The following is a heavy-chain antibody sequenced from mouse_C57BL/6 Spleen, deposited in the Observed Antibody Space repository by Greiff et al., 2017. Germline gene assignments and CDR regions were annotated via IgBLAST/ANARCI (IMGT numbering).Heavy chain of an antibody. Sequence: VQLQQSGPELVKPGASVKISCKASGYTFTDYNMAWVKQSHGKSLEWIGDINPNNGGTIYNQKFKGKATLTVDKSSSTAYMELRSLTSEDTAVYYCARRIYYGSSYSVDYWGQGTTLIVSS. V-gene: IGHV1-18*01. CDR3: ARRIYYGSSYSVDY. CDR2: INPNNGGT. D-gene: IGHD1-1*01. J-gene: IGHJ2*01. CDR1: GYTFTDYN.